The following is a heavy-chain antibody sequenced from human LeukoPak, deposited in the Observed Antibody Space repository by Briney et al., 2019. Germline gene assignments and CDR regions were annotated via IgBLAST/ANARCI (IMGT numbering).Heavy chain of an antibody. CDR2: ITWNSDTI. CDR1: GFTFDDYV. CDR3: ARQNGGAEYGDYGH. V-gene: IGHV3-9*01. J-gene: IGHJ4*02. D-gene: IGHD4-17*01. Sequence: GGSLRLSCAASGFTFDDYVMHWVRQAPGKGLEWVSGITWNSDTIAYADSVKGRFTISRDNAKNSLYLQMNSLRAEDTALYYCARQNGGAEYGDYGHWGQGILVTVSS.